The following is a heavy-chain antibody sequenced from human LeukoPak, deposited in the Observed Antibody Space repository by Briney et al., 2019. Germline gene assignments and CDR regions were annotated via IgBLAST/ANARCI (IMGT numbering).Heavy chain of an antibody. Sequence: PGGPLRLSCAASGFRFSSYAMSWVRQAPGKGLEWASAISGRGVSTYYAESVKGRFSVSRENSKNTLYLQMSSLRSEDTAVYYCAKNSASTDPSYDSSGYYQDYWGQGTLVTVSS. CDR1: GFRFSSYA. V-gene: IGHV3-23*01. J-gene: IGHJ4*02. CDR3: AKNSASTDPSYDSSGYYQDY. CDR2: ISGRGVST. D-gene: IGHD3-22*01.